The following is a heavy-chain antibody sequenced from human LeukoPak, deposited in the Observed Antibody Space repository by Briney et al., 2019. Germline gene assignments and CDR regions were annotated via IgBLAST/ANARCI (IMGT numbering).Heavy chain of an antibody. CDR1: GYTFTGYY. J-gene: IGHJ4*02. CDR2: ISAYNGNT. D-gene: IGHD3-3*01. V-gene: IGHV1-18*04. CDR3: ARAGKHLVWDY. Sequence: ASVKVSCKASGYTFTGYYIHWVRQAPGQGLEWMGWISAYNGNTNYAQKLQGRVTMTTDTSTSTAYMELRSLRSDDTAVYYCARAGKHLVWDYWGQGTLVTVSS.